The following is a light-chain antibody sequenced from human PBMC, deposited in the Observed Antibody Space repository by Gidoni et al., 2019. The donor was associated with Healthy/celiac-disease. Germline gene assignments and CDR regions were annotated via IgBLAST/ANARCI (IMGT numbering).Light chain of an antibody. Sequence: DIVMPQSPLSLLVTPGEPASISCRSSQSLLLSNGYNYLDWYLQKPGQSPQLLIYLGSNRASGVPDRFSGSGSGTDFTLKISRVEAEDVGVYYCMQALQTPPTFGQGTKVEIK. V-gene: IGKV2-28*01. CDR1: QSLLLSNGYNY. CDR3: MQALQTPPT. CDR2: LGS. J-gene: IGKJ1*01.